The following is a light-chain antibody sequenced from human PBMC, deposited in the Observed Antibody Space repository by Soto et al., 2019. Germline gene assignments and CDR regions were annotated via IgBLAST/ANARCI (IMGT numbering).Light chain of an antibody. Sequence: QSALTQPAPVSGSPGQSITISCTGTSSDVGGYNYVSWYQQHPGKAPKLMIYEVSNRPSGVSNRFSGSKSGNTASLTISGLQAEDEADYYCSSYTSSSTEVVFGGGTKVTVL. V-gene: IGLV2-14*01. CDR3: SSYTSSSTEVV. CDR1: SSDVGGYNY. CDR2: EVS. J-gene: IGLJ2*01.